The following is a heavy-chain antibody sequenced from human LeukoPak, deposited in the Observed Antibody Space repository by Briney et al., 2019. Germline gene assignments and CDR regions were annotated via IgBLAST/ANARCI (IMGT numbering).Heavy chain of an antibody. J-gene: IGHJ3*01. CDR2: VYANGST. V-gene: IGHV4-61*02. Sequence: PSVTLSLTCTVSRGSISSSSYYWNWIRQPAGKGLEWIGRVYANGSTNYNPSLNSRVTISVDTSKNQFSLKLSSVTAADTAVYYCARRGDVWGQGTTVTVSS. CDR1: RGSISSSSYY. CDR3: ARRGDV.